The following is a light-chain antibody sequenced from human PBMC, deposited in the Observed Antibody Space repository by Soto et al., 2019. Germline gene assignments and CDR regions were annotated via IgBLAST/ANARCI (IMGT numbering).Light chain of an antibody. CDR3: SSYTSSSTVV. V-gene: IGLV2-14*01. Sequence: QSALTQPASVSGSPGQSITISCTGTSSDVGGWNYVSWYQQHPGKAPKLMIYEVSNRPSGVSSRFSGSKSGHTASLTISGLQAEDEADYYCSSYTSSSTVVFGGGTKVTVL. CDR2: EVS. J-gene: IGLJ2*01. CDR1: SSDVGGWNY.